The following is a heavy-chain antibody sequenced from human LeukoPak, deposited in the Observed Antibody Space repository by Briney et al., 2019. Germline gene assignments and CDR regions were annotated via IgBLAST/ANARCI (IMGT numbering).Heavy chain of an antibody. D-gene: IGHD3-22*01. CDR2: ISYDGSNK. J-gene: IGHJ4*02. CDR3: ARSYDSSGYYEVDY. Sequence: GRSLRLSCAASGFTFSSYGMHWVRQAPGKGLEWVAVISYDGSNKYYADSVKGRFTISRDNSKNTLYLQMNSLRAEDTAVYYCARSYDSSGYYEVDYWGQGTLVTVSS. V-gene: IGHV3-30*03. CDR1: GFTFSSYG.